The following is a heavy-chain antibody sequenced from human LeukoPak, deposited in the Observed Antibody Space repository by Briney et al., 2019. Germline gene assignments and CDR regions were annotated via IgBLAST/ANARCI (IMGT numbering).Heavy chain of an antibody. Sequence: PGGSLRLSCAASGFTFSTYAMSWVRQAPGKGLEWVSAIMSSGGSTFYADSVRGRFTISRDNAKNSLYLQMNSLRAEDTAVYYCARDRSFDYWGQGTLVTVSS. D-gene: IGHD3-16*02. V-gene: IGHV3-23*01. J-gene: IGHJ4*02. CDR2: IMSSGGST. CDR3: ARDRSFDY. CDR1: GFTFSTYA.